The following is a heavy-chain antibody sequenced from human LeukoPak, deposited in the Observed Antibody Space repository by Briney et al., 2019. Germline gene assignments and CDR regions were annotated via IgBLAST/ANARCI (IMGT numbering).Heavy chain of an antibody. CDR1: GFTFSDYS. V-gene: IGHV3-21*01. Sequence: GGSLRPSCIASGFTFSDYSFNWVRQAPGKGLEWVSCISTRGNYIYYADSVKGRFTISRDNARNSVHLQMNSLRVEDTAVYYCARDQHVDYWGQGTLVTVSS. CDR3: ARDQHVDY. D-gene: IGHD6-13*01. CDR2: ISTRGNYI. J-gene: IGHJ4*02.